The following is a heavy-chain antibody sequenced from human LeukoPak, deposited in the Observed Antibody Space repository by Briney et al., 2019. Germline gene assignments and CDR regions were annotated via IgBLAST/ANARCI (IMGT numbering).Heavy chain of an antibody. Sequence: GGSLRISCAASGFTVSYYGMHWVRQAPGKGLEWVAFVRFDGNDKFYADSVKGRFTISRDTSKNTLYLQMTNLTPEDTAVYDCAKDLMRDRWFGESWGQGTLVSVSS. CDR1: GFTVSYYG. CDR2: VRFDGNDK. J-gene: IGHJ5*02. CDR3: AKDLMRDRWFGES. D-gene: IGHD3-10*01. V-gene: IGHV3-30*02.